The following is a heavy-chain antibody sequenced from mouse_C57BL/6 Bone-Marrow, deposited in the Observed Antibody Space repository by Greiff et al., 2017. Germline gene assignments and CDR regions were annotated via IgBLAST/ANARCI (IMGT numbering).Heavy chain of an antibody. J-gene: IGHJ4*01. CDR1: GYAFSSYW. V-gene: IGHV1-80*01. CDR3: ARGGLLRYPDAMDY. CDR2: IYPGDGDT. Sequence: VQLQQSGAELVKPGASVKISCKASGYAFSSYWMHWVKQRPGQGLEWIGQIYPGDGDTNYNGKFKGKATLTADKSSSTAYMQLSSLTTEDSAVYFGARGGLLRYPDAMDYWGQGTSVTVSS. D-gene: IGHD1-1*01.